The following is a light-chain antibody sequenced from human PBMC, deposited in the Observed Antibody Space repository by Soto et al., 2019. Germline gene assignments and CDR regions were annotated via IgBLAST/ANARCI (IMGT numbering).Light chain of an antibody. CDR1: QSVSSSY. J-gene: IGKJ2*01. V-gene: IGKV3-20*01. CDR2: GAS. CDR3: QQDGSSPRT. Sequence: EIVLTQSPGTLSLSPGERATLSCRASQSVSSSYLAWYQQKPGQAPRLLIYGASSRATGIPDRFSGSGSGTDVTLTISRLEPEDFAVYYCQQDGSSPRTFGQGTKREIK.